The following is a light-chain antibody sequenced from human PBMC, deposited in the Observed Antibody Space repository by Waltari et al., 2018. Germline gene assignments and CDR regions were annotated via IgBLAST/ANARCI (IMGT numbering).Light chain of an antibody. CDR3: NSRDSSGNHVI. CDR2: AKN. Sequence: SSEVTQDPTVSVALGQTVRITCQGDSLRRYFASWYQQKAGQAPVLVIYAKNNRASGIPDRFYGSSSGNTASLTITGAQAEDEADYFCNSRDSSGNHVIFGGGTKLTVV. V-gene: IGLV3-19*01. J-gene: IGLJ2*01. CDR1: SLRRYF.